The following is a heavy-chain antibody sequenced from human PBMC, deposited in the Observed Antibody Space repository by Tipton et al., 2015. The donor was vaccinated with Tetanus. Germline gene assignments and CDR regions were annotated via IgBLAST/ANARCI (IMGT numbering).Heavy chain of an antibody. CDR1: GFTFSSYA. CDR3: AKDPGLDLDWYSSSPGWFDP. D-gene: IGHD6-6*01. J-gene: IGHJ5*02. CDR2: ISGSGGST. V-gene: IGHV3-23*01. Sequence: SLRLSCAASGFTFSSYAMSWVRQAPGKGLEWVSAISGSGGSTYYADSVKGRFTISRDNSKNTLYLQMNSLRAEDTAVYYCAKDPGLDLDWYSSSPGWFDPWGQGTLVTVSS.